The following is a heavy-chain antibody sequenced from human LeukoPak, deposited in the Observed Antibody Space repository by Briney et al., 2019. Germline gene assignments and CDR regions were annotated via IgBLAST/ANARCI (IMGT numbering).Heavy chain of an antibody. J-gene: IGHJ6*03. Sequence: GGSLRLSCAASGFTFSDYYMSWIRQAPGKGLEWVSYISSSGSTIYYADSVKGRFTISRDNAKNSLYLQMNSLRAEDTAVYYCARDGIAAAGTIYNYYYMDVWGKGTTVTISS. V-gene: IGHV3-11*01. CDR1: GFTFSDYY. D-gene: IGHD6-13*01. CDR3: ARDGIAAAGTIYNYYYMDV. CDR2: ISSSGSTI.